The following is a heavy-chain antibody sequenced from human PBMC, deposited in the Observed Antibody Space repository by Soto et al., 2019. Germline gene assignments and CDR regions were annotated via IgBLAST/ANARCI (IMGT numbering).Heavy chain of an antibody. Sequence: EVQLVESGGGLVQPGGSLRLSCAASGFTVSSNYMSWVRQAPGKGLEWVSVIYSGGSTYYADSVKGRFTISRHNSKNTLYLQMNSLRAEDTAVYYCASDGYSGYDYRDYWGQGTLVTVSS. CDR3: ASDGYSGYDYRDY. D-gene: IGHD5-12*01. CDR1: GFTVSSNY. J-gene: IGHJ4*02. V-gene: IGHV3-53*04. CDR2: IYSGGST.